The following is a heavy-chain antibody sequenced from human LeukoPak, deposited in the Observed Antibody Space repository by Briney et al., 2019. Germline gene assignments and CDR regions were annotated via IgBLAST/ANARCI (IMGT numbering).Heavy chain of an antibody. CDR1: GFTFSTNS. J-gene: IGHJ6*03. V-gene: IGHV3-21*01. CDR3: AKDLTTVATPYYYYYMDV. D-gene: IGHD4-23*01. Sequence: PGRSLRLSCAASGFTFSTNSMNSVRQAPGKGLEWVSSIGISGSHTFYADTVKGRFTISSDNAENSVYLPLNSLRAEDTAVYYIAKDLTTVATPYYYYYMDVWGKGTTVTVSS. CDR2: IGISGSHT.